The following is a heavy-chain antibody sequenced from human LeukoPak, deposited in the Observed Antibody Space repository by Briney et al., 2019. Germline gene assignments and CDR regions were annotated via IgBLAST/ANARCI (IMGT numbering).Heavy chain of an antibody. Sequence: PGGSLRLSCAASGFTFSSYAMHWVRQAPGKGLEWAAVISYDGSNKYYADSVKGRFTISRDNSKNTLYLQMNSLRAEDTAVYYCAREVVGQPLVRYYFDYWGQGTLVTVSS. CDR3: AREVVGQPLVRYYFDY. CDR1: GFTFSSYA. V-gene: IGHV3-30-3*01. D-gene: IGHD2-15*01. CDR2: ISYDGSNK. J-gene: IGHJ4*02.